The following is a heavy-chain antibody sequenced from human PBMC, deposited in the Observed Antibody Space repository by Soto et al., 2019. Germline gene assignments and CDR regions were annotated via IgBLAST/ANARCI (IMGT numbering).Heavy chain of an antibody. CDR2: IYWNDDK. CDR1: GISLSTSGVG. J-gene: IGHJ3*01. Sequence: QITLKGSGPTLVKPTQTLTLTCTLSGISLSTSGVGLGLIRQTPGKALDWLALIYWNDDKHYSPSLKSRLTITKDTSKNQEVLTMTNMDTVATGTYYCARGLADLPVFAFDFWGQVTVVTVSS. V-gene: IGHV2-5*01. CDR3: ARGLADLPVFAFDF. D-gene: IGHD6-6*01.